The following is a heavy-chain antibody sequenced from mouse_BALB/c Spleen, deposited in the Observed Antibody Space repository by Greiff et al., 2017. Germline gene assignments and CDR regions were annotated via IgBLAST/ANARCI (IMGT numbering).Heavy chain of an antibody. CDR2: FYPGSGSI. CDR1: GYTFTEYI. CDR3: ARHGFLYDYDEGAWFAY. Sequence: QVQLQQSGAGLVKPGASVKLSCKASGYTFTEYIIHWVKQRSGQGLEWIGWFYPGSGSIKYNEKFKDKATLTADKSSSTVYMELSRLTSEDSAVYFCARHGFLYDYDEGAWFAYWGQGTLVTVSA. J-gene: IGHJ3*01. V-gene: IGHV1-62-2*01. D-gene: IGHD2-4*01.